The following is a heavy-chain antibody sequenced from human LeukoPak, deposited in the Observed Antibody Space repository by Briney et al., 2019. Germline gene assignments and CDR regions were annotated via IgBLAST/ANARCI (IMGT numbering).Heavy chain of an antibody. D-gene: IGHD3-9*01. CDR3: ARTRELRYFDWSFDY. V-gene: IGHV4-59*01. J-gene: IGHJ4*02. CDR2: LSYSGST. CDR1: GGSISSYY. Sequence: SETLSLTCTVSGGSISSYYWSWIRQPPGKGLEWIGYLSYSGSTNYNPSLKSRVTISVDTSKNHFSLKLSSVTAADTAVYYCARTRELRYFDWSFDYWGQGTMVTVSS.